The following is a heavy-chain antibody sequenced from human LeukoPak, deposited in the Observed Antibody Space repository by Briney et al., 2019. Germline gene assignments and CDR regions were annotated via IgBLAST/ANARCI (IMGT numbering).Heavy chain of an antibody. CDR2: IIPIFGTA. CDR3: ARREDYYYGMDV. Sequence: SVKVSCKASGGTFSSYAISWVRQAPGQGLEWMGGIIPIFGTANYAQKFQGRVTITADESTSIAYMELSSLRSEDTAVYYCARREDYYYGMDVWGQGTTVTVSS. CDR1: GGTFSSYA. V-gene: IGHV1-69*13. J-gene: IGHJ6*02.